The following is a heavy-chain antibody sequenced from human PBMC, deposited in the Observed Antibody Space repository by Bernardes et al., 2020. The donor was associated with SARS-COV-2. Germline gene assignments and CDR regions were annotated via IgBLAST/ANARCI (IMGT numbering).Heavy chain of an antibody. V-gene: IGHV3-7*03. D-gene: IGHD4-17*01. Sequence: GGSLRLSCTASGFTFSTYWMSWVRQAPGKGLEWVANIKQDGSEQYYVDSVKGRFTISRDNAKNSLSLQMNSLRPEDTAVYYCAREEYGVPLDNWGQGTLVTVSP. CDR1: GFTFSTYW. CDR3: AREEYGVPLDN. J-gene: IGHJ4*02. CDR2: IKQDGSEQ.